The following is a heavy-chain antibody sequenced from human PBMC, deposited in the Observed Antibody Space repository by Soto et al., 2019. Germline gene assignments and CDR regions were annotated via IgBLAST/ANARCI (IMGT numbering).Heavy chain of an antibody. J-gene: IGHJ6*02. CDR2: ISAYNGNT. CDR1: GYTFTSYG. Sequence: QVQLVQSGAEVKRPGASVKVSCKASGYTFTSYGISWVRQAPGQGLEWMGWISAYNGNTNYAQKLQGRVTMTTDTSTSTAYMELRSLRSDDTAVYYCARDEYYDYVWGSYRQYYYYGMDVWGQGTTVTVSS. V-gene: IGHV1-18*01. D-gene: IGHD3-16*02. CDR3: ARDEYYDYVWGSYRQYYYYGMDV.